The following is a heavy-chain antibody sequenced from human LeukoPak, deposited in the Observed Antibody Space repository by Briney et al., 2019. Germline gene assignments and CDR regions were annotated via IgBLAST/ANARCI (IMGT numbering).Heavy chain of an antibody. V-gene: IGHV4-4*07. Sequence: GSLRLSCVASGFTFSSYWMSWIRQPAGKGLEWIGRIYTSGSTNYNPSLKSRVTMSVDTSKNQFSLKLSSVTAADTAVYYCARDWDYYDSSGYDYYYYYMDVWGKGTTVTISS. D-gene: IGHD3-22*01. CDR2: IYTSGST. CDR3: ARDWDYYDSSGYDYYYYYMDV. J-gene: IGHJ6*03. CDR1: GFTFSSYW.